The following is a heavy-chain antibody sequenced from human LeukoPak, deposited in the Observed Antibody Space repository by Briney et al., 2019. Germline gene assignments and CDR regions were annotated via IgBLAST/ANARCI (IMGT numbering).Heavy chain of an antibody. CDR1: GYTFTGYY. D-gene: IGHD6-25*01. V-gene: IGHV1-46*01. J-gene: IGHJ5*02. CDR3: ARDSGTNWFDP. CDR2: INPSGGST. Sequence: ASVKVSCKASGYTFTGYYMHWVRQAPGQGLEWMGIINPSGGSTSYAQKFQGRVTMTRDTSTSTVYMELSSLRSEDTAVYYCARDSGTNWFDPWGQGTLVTVSS.